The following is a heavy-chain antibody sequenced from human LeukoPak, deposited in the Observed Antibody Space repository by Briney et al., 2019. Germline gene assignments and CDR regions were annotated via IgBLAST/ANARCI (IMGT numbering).Heavy chain of an antibody. V-gene: IGHV3-30-3*01. Sequence: GGSLRLSCAASGFTFSSYAMHWVRQAPGKGLEWVAVISYDGSNKYYADSVKGRFTISRDNSKNTLYLQMNSLRAEDTAVYYCAREGNWALGVVDQDAFDIWGQGTMVTVSS. CDR2: ISYDGSNK. CDR3: AREGNWALGVVDQDAFDI. CDR1: GFTFSSYA. D-gene: IGHD3-3*01. J-gene: IGHJ3*02.